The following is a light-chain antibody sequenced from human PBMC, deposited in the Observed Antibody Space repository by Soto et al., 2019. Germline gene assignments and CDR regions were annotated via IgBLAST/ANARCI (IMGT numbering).Light chain of an antibody. Sequence: QSVLTQPASVSGSPGQSITISCTGSSVDVGDYNSVSWYQQHPGKAPKVMIYHVTIRASGVSNRFSGSKSGNTASLTISGLQAEDEADYYCSSYSHSPHSYVFGTGTTVTVL. CDR3: SSYSHSPHSYV. CDR2: HVT. J-gene: IGLJ1*01. V-gene: IGLV2-14*03. CDR1: SVDVGDYNS.